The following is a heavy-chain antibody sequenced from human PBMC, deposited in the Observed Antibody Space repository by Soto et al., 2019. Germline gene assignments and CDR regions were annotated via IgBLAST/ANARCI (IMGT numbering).Heavy chain of an antibody. V-gene: IGHV5-51*01. D-gene: IGHD6-25*01. Sequence: GESLKISCKGAEYSFSYNLIGVVRQMPGKGLGLMGIIYPGDSDSIYTPSLQGQVTFSAERSITTAYLQWTSLTALDTRVYYCARLSGYSSDYSYGIDVWGQGTTVTVSS. CDR2: IYPGDSDS. CDR3: ARLSGYSSDYSYGIDV. CDR1: EYSFSYNL. J-gene: IGHJ6*02.